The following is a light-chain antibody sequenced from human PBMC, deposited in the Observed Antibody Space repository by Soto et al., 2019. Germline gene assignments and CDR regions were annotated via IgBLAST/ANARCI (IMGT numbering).Light chain of an antibody. CDR3: QQYNNWPRT. Sequence: EIVLTHSPGTLSLPPGERATLSCRASQSVSSSYLAWYQQKPGQAPRLLIYGASTRATGIPARFSGSGSGTEFTLSISSLQSEDFAVYYCQQYNNWPRTFGQGTKVDIK. CDR1: QSVSSSY. J-gene: IGKJ1*01. CDR2: GAS. V-gene: IGKV3-15*01.